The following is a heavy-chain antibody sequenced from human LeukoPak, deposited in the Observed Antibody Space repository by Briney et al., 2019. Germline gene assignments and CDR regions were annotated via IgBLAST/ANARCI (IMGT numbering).Heavy chain of an antibody. V-gene: IGHV3-21*01. D-gene: IGHD5-24*01. CDR1: GFTFSSYS. Sequence: GGSLRLSCAASGFTFSSYSMNWVRRAPGKGLEWVSSISSSSSYIYYADSVKGRFTISRDNAKNSLYLQMNSLRAEDTAVYYCARDVGDGYNHQEIDYWGQGTLVTVSS. J-gene: IGHJ4*02. CDR2: ISSSSSYI. CDR3: ARDVGDGYNHQEIDY.